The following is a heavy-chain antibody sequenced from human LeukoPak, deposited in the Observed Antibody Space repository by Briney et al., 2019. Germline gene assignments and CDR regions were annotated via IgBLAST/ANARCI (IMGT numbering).Heavy chain of an antibody. D-gene: IGHD4-17*01. CDR1: GFTFSNYG. V-gene: IGHV3-33*06. J-gene: IGHJ6*02. Sequence: GRSLRLSCAASGFTFSNYGIHWVRQAPGKGLEWVAVIWYGGSNKYYADSVKGRFTSSRDSSKNTLYLQMNSLKPEDTAVYYCAKGLDYGDYYYYGMDVWGQGTTVTVSS. CDR3: AKGLDYGDYYYYGMDV. CDR2: IWYGGSNK.